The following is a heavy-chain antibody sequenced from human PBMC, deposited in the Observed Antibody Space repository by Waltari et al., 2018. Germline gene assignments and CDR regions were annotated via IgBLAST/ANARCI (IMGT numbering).Heavy chain of an antibody. CDR1: GFTFSSHW. D-gene: IGHD3-16*01. CDR3: ARLVGGVTTLDP. Sequence: EEQVVESGGGLVQPGGSLRLSCAASGFTFSSHWMTWVRQAPGKGLEWVADINGDGSAKNYVDSVKGRFTISRDNAENSLYLQMNSLRAEDTVVYYCARLVGGVTTLDPWGQGTLVTVSS. V-gene: IGHV3-7*03. CDR2: INGDGSAK. J-gene: IGHJ5*02.